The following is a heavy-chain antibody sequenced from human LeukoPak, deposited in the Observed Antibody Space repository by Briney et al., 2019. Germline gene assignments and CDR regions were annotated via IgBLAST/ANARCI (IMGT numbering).Heavy chain of an antibody. J-gene: IGHJ4*02. D-gene: IGHD1-20*01. CDR1: GFTFSSYT. V-gene: IGHV3-21*01. CDR3: ASGYDWNYFDY. Sequence: GGSLRLSCAASGFTFSSYTMNWVRQAPGKGLEWVSSISSSSTYIYYADSVKGRFTISRDNAKNSLFLQMNSLRAEDTAVYYCASGYDWNYFDYWGQGTLVTVSS. CDR2: ISSSSTYI.